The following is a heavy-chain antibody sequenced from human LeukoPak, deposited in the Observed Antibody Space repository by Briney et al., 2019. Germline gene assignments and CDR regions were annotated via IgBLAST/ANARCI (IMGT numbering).Heavy chain of an antibody. V-gene: IGHV3-23*01. J-gene: IGHJ5*02. CDR1: GFTFSSYA. CDR3: AKDRSVQSITIFGVVTSSGFDP. D-gene: IGHD3-3*01. CDR2: ISGSGGST. Sequence: GGSLRLSCAASGFTFSSYAMSWVRQAPGKGLEWVSAISGSGGSTYYADSVKGRFTISRDNSKNTLYLQMNSLRAEDTAVYYCAKDRSVQSITIFGVVTSSGFDPWGQGTLVTVSS.